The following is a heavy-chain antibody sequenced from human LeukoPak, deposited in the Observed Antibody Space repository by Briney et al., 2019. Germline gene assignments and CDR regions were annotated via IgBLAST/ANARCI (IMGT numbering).Heavy chain of an antibody. V-gene: IGHV4-39*07. J-gene: IGHJ4*02. CDR2: VYYTGRA. CDR3: AREGSDY. Sequence: SETLSLTCTVSGDSISSNSYYWGWIRQPPGKGLEWIGNVYYTGRAFYNPSLKSRLTISLDTSKNQFSLRLTSLTAADTAVYYCAREGSDYWGQGTLVTVSS. CDR1: GDSISSNSYY.